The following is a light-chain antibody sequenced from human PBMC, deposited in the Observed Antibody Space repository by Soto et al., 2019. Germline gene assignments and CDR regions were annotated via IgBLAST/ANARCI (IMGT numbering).Light chain of an antibody. V-gene: IGKV1-39*01. CDR3: QQSSSTPRT. CDR1: QSIAGY. J-gene: IGKJ1*01. Sequence: DIQMTQSPSSLSASVVDRVTITCRASQSIAGYLNWYQQKPGTAPNLLIYAASSLQSGVPSRFSGSGSGTDFTLTISSLQPEDFATYYCQQSSSTPRTFGQGTKVDI. CDR2: AAS.